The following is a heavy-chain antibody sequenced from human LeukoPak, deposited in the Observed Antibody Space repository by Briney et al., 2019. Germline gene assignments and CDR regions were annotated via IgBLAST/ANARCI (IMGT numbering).Heavy chain of an antibody. CDR3: ARDPEAWGAFDY. D-gene: IGHD1-26*01. Sequence: ASVKVSCKASGYTFTGYYMHWVRQAPGQGLEWMGWISAYNGNTNYAQKLQGRVTMTTDTSTSTAYMELRSLRSDDTAVYYCARDPEAWGAFDYWGQGTLVTVSS. J-gene: IGHJ4*02. CDR2: ISAYNGNT. CDR1: GYTFTGYY. V-gene: IGHV1-18*04.